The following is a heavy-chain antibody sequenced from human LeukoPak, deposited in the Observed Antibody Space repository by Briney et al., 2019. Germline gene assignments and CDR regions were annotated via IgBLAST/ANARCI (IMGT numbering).Heavy chain of an antibody. CDR1: GFTVSRNN. J-gene: IGHJ4*02. V-gene: IGHV3-53*01. CDR2: IYSGDST. CDR3: ASGGHGGGWSNFEQ. Sequence: GGSLRLSCAASGFTVSRNNLIWVRQPPGKGLEWVSVIYSGDSTYYAESVQGRFTISRDRTKNTVYLQMNSLRAEDTAVYYCASGGHGGGWSNFEQWGQGTLVTVSS. D-gene: IGHD6-19*01.